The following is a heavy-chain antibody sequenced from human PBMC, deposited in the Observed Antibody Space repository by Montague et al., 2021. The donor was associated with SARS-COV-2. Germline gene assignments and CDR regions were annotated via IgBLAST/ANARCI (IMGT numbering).Heavy chain of an antibody. Sequence: SETLSLTCTVSGGSISSSSYYWGWIRQPPGKGLEWIGNIFYSGSTFYNPSLKSRVTISVDTSKNQFSLKLSSVTAADTAVYYCARGWFSPMLVVVIRGPFDYWGQGALVTVSS. D-gene: IGHD3-22*01. V-gene: IGHV4-39*07. CDR1: GGSISSSSYY. CDR2: IFYSGST. J-gene: IGHJ4*02. CDR3: ARGWFSPMLVVVIRGPFDY.